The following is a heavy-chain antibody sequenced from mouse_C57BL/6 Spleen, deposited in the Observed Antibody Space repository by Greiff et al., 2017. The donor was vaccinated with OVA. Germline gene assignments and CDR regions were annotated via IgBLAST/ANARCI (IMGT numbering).Heavy chain of an antibody. CDR1: GFTFSSYG. V-gene: IGHV5-6*02. CDR3: ARHAAQGAWFAY. CDR2: ISSGGSYT. J-gene: IGHJ3*01. Sequence: DVKLVESGGDLVKPGGSLKLSCAASGFTFSSYGMSWVRQTPDKRLEWVATISSGGSYTYYPDSVKGRFTISRDNAKNTLYLQMSSLKSEDTAMYYCARHAAQGAWFAYWGQGTLVTVSA. D-gene: IGHD3-2*02.